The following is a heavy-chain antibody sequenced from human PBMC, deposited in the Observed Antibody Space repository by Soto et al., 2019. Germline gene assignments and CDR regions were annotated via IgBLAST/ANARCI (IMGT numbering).Heavy chain of an antibody. CDR3: ARDWASGWISWFET. CDR1: GGSISSDGYY. Sequence: PSETLSLTCSVAGGSISSDGYYWGWIRQPPGKRLARIGSVYYSGSTYYNPSLKRRVTISVDTSKSQFSQQLGSVFAADTAVYFCARDWASGWISWFETWCQGTVVTVSS. V-gene: IGHV4-39*02. CDR2: VYYSGST. J-gene: IGHJ5*02. D-gene: IGHD5-12*01.